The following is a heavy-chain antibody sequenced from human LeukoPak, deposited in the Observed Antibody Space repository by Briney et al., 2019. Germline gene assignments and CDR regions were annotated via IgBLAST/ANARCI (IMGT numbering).Heavy chain of an antibody. J-gene: IGHJ4*02. D-gene: IGHD4-17*01. Sequence: SVKGRFTTSRDNAKNSMFLQMNSLRAEDTAVYYCAREDGDYFDYWGQGTLVTVSS. V-gene: IGHV3-11*04. CDR3: AREDGDYFDY.